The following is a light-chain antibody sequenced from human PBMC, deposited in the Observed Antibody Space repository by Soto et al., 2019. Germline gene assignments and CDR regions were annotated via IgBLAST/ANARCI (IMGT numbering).Light chain of an antibody. CDR2: DAS. V-gene: IGKV3-15*01. Sequence: EIGITQSPATLSVYPGERATLSCRASQSVRSNLAWYQQKPGQAPRLLIYDASTRATGVPGRFSGSGSGTEFTLTISSLQSEDFAVYFCQQYNNWRTFGQGTNVDIK. CDR3: QQYNNWRT. J-gene: IGKJ1*01. CDR1: QSVRSN.